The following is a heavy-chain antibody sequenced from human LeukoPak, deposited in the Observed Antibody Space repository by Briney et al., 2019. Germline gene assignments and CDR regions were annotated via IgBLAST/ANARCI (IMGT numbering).Heavy chain of an antibody. J-gene: IGHJ4*02. V-gene: IGHV4-34*01. CDR2: INHSGST. CDR3: ASGSSGYYYDY. D-gene: IGHD3-22*01. Sequence: SETLSLTCAVYGGSFSGYYWSWIRQPPGKGLEWIGEINHSGSTNYNPSLKSRVTISVDTPKNQFSLKLSSVTAADTAVYYCASGSSGYYYDYWGQGTLVTVSS. CDR1: GGSFSGYY.